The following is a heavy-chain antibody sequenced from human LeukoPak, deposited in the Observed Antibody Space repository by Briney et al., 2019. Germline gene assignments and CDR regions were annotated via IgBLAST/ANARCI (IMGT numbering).Heavy chain of an antibody. CDR3: AKDGSITAAGGFDP. D-gene: IGHD6-13*01. CDR1: GFTVSSNY. J-gene: IGHJ5*02. CDR2: IYSGGST. V-gene: IGHV3-53*01. Sequence: GGSLRLSCAASGFTVSSNYMSWVRQAPGKGLEWVSVIYSGGSTFYADSVKGRFSISRDNSKNTLYLQMNSLRAEDTAVYYCAKDGSITAAGGFDPWGQGTLVTVSS.